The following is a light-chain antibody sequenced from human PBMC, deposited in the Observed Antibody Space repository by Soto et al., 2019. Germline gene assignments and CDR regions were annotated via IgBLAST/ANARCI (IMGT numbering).Light chain of an antibody. Sequence: EVVMTQSPATLSVSPGERATLSCRASQRISSNLAWYQQRPGQAPRLLIYGASTRATGIPDRFSGSGSGTDFTLTISRLEPEDFALYYCQQYGSLSWTFGQGTKVDIK. J-gene: IGKJ1*01. CDR3: QQYGSLSWT. V-gene: IGKV3-20*01. CDR1: QRISSN. CDR2: GAS.